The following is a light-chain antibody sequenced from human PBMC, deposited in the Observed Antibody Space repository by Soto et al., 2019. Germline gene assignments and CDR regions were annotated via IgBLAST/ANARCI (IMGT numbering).Light chain of an antibody. CDR3: QMEGSPPGV. CDR2: GAS. V-gene: IGKV3-20*01. CDR1: QSVSSSY. J-gene: IGKJ1*01. Sequence: EIVLTQSPGTLSLSPGERATLSCRASQSVSSSYLAWYQQKPGQAPRLLIYGASSRATGIPDRFSGSGSGRGVSRSKRGLQPEDQSVQFIQMEGSPPGVFGQGTKVDIK.